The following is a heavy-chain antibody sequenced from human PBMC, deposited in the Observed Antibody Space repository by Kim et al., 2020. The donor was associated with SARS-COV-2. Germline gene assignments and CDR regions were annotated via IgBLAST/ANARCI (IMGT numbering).Heavy chain of an antibody. V-gene: IGHV4-30-2*01. D-gene: IGHD3-16*01. CDR3: ARGSYASGMDV. CDR1: GGSINNVGYS. Sequence: SETLSLTRAVSGGSINNVGYSWSWIRQLPGMGLEWIGYIYDSGTTYYSPSLKSRVTISLDRSRTQFFLNLNSVTAADTAVYYCARGSYASGMDVWGQGTAVTV. J-gene: IGHJ6*02. CDR2: IYDSGTT.